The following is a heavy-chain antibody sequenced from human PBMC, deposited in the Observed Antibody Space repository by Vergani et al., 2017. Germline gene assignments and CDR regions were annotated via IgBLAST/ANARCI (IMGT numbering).Heavy chain of an antibody. Sequence: QVQLVQSGAEVKKPGASVKVSCKASGYTFTSYGISWVRQAPGQGLEWMGWISAYNGNTNYAQQLQGRVTMTRDTSTSTAYMELRSLRSDDTAVYYCARGYLVYGSGVTFFDYWGQGTLVTVSS. CDR1: GYTFTSYG. CDR3: ARGYLVYGSGVTFFDY. D-gene: IGHD3-10*01. V-gene: IGHV1-18*01. CDR2: ISAYNGNT. J-gene: IGHJ4*02.